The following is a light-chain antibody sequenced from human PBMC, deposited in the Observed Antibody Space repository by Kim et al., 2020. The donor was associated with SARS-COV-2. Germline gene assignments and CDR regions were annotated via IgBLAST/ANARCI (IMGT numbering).Light chain of an antibody. V-gene: IGLV2-11*01. Sequence: SGTISCTGTSSGVGRYNYVSWYQQHPGKAPKLMIYDVSKRPSGVPDRFSGSKSGNTASLTISGLQAEDEADYYCCSDAGSYTYVFGTGTKVTVL. CDR2: DVS. J-gene: IGLJ1*01. CDR3: CSDAGSYTYV. CDR1: SSGVGRYNY.